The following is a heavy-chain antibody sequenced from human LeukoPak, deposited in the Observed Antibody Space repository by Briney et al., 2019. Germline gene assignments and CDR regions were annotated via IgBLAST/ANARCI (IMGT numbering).Heavy chain of an antibody. Sequence: PGGSLRLSCLASGFTLSSYAMHWVRQAPGKGLEWVSSISPSSHYIYYADSVRGRFTISRDNARNSLYLQMNSLRDEDTAVYYCARDRHTAMVYYYYYMDVWGTGTTVTVSS. V-gene: IGHV3-21*04. CDR1: GFTLSSYA. J-gene: IGHJ6*03. D-gene: IGHD5-18*01. CDR3: ARDRHTAMVYYYYYMDV. CDR2: ISPSSHYI.